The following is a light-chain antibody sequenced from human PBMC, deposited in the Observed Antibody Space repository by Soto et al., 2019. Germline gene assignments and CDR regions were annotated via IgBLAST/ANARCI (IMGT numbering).Light chain of an antibody. CDR2: YAS. CDR3: QQYNNWPPIT. Sequence: EIMMTQSPATLSVSPGERATLSCRASQSVSNNLAWYQQKPGQAPRLLIYYASTRATGIPPRFSGSGSGTEFTPTISGLQSEDFALDYGQQYNNWPPITCGQGTRLEIK. CDR1: QSVSNN. J-gene: IGKJ5*01. V-gene: IGKV3-15*01.